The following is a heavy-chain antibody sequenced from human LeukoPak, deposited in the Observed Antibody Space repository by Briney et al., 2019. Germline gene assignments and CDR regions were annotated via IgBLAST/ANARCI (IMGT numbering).Heavy chain of an antibody. V-gene: IGHV1-8*01. D-gene: IGHD4-11*01. J-gene: IGHJ4*02. CDR1: GYTFTSCD. CDR3: ARGPPEKTYSDY. CDR2: MKPNKADT. Sequence: GASVNVSCKASGYTFTSCDINWVRQATGQGREWMGWMKPNKADTGYAQKFQGRDTMTRNTAINTAYLELNSLTSEDTAVYLCARGPPEKTYSDYWGQGTLVTVSS.